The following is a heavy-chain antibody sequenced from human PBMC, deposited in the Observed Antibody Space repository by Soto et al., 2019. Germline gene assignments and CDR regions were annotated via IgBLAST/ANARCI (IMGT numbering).Heavy chain of an antibody. CDR2: VDPNDSFA. CDR3: ARHQSGSGNSNFDF. Sequence: GESLKISCQAFEYSFRIYWISWVRQKPGAGLEWMGRVDPNDSFATYSPSFEGHVSISVDKSTDIVYLQWRSLRASDTATYYCARHQSGSGNSNFDFWGQGTPVTVSS. CDR1: EYSFRIYW. J-gene: IGHJ4*02. V-gene: IGHV5-10-1*01. D-gene: IGHD3-10*01.